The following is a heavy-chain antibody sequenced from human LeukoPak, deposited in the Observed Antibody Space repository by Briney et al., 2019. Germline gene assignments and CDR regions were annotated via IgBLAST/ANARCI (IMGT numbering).Heavy chain of an antibody. J-gene: IGHJ3*02. D-gene: IGHD5-12*01. Sequence: PGRSLRLSCAASGFTFSSYGMHWVHQAPGKGLEWVAVISYDGSNKYYADSVKGRFTISRDNSKNTLYLQMNSLRAEDTAVYYCAKVLGEWLRLGAFDIWGQGTMVTVSS. CDR1: GFTFSSYG. CDR2: ISYDGSNK. CDR3: AKVLGEWLRLGAFDI. V-gene: IGHV3-30*18.